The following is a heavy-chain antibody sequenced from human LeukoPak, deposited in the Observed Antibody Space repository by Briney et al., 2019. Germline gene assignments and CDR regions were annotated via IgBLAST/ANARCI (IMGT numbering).Heavy chain of an antibody. CDR3: ARASRVIYNYYYYMDV. D-gene: IGHD5-18*01. CDR2: ISAQHGQT. Sequence: ASVKVSCKTSGYSENFYGITWVRQVAGQGLEWMGWISAQHGQTEYAPNSQDRVTMTTDTYTNTAYMELRSLRSDDTAVYYCARASRVIYNYYYYMDVWGKGTTVTISS. CDR1: GYSENFYG. J-gene: IGHJ6*03. V-gene: IGHV1-18*01.